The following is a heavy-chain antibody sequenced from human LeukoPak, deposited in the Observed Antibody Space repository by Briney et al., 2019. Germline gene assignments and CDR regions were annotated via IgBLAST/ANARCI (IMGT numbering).Heavy chain of an antibody. CDR3: ARGRRRSSSLILHYFDY. V-gene: IGHV5-51*01. CDR1: GYSFTSYW. Sequence: GESLKISCKGSGYSFTSYWIGWVRQMPGKGLEWMGIIYPGDSDTRYSPSFQGQVTISADKSISTAYLQWSSLKASDTAMYYCARGRRRSSSLILHYFDYWGQGTLVTVSS. CDR2: IYPGDSDT. J-gene: IGHJ4*02. D-gene: IGHD6-13*01.